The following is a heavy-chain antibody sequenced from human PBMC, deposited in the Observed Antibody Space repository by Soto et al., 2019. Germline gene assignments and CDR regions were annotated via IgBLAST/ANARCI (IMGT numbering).Heavy chain of an antibody. Sequence: ASVKVSCKASGGTFSSYAISWVRQAPGQGLEWMGGIIPIYGTANYAQKFQGRVTITEDASTDTAYMELSSLRSEDTAVYYCATAIAARPFAFDYWGQGTLVTVSS. J-gene: IGHJ4*02. D-gene: IGHD6-6*01. V-gene: IGHV1-69*13. CDR2: IIPIYGTA. CDR1: GGTFSSYA. CDR3: ATAIAARPFAFDY.